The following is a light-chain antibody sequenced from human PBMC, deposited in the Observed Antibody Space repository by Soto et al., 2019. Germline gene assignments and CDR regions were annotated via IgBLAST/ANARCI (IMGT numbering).Light chain of an antibody. CDR2: DVS. CDR3: NSFTTTNTYV. CDR1: SSDVGGFDH. V-gene: IGLV2-14*03. Sequence: QSALTQPASVSGSPGQSITISCTGASSDVGGFDHVSWYQQRPGKVPRLLIYDVSSRPSGVSDRFSGSKSGNTASLTISGLQAEDEADYYCNSFTTTNTYVFGTGTKVTVL. J-gene: IGLJ1*01.